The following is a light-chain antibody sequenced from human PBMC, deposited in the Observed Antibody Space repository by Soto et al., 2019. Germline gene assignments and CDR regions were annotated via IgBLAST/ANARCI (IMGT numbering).Light chain of an antibody. V-gene: IGKV3D-20*02. CDR1: QSVTSRY. Sequence: EIVLTQSPGTLSLAPEERATLSCRASQSVTSRYLAWYQQKPGQAPRLLIYGTSTRATGIPARISGSGSGTDFTLTISSLEPEDFAIYYCQQRSNWWTFGQGTKVDIK. CDR3: QQRSNWWT. J-gene: IGKJ1*01. CDR2: GTS.